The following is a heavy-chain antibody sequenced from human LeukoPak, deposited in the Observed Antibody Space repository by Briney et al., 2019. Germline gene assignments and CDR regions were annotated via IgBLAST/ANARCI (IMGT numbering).Heavy chain of an antibody. V-gene: IGHV1-69*06. Sequence: ASVKASCKASGGTFSSYAISWVRQAPGQGLEWMGGIIPIFGTANYAQKFQGSVTITADKSTSTAYMELSSLRSEDTAVYYCAGVNCTNGVCYRVLNAFDIWGQGTMVTVSS. CDR1: GGTFSSYA. CDR3: AGVNCTNGVCYRVLNAFDI. CDR2: IIPIFGTA. D-gene: IGHD2-8*01. J-gene: IGHJ3*02.